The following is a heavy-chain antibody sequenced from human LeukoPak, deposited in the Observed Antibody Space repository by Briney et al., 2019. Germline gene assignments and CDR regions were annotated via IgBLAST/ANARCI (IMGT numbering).Heavy chain of an antibody. Sequence: KTSETLSLTCAVYGGSFSGYYWSWIRQPPGKGLEWIGEINHSGSTNYNPSLKSRVTISVDTSKNQFSLKLSSVTAADTAVYYCAREVLWFGELLYFDYWGQGTLVTVSS. CDR2: INHSGST. CDR3: AREVLWFGELLYFDY. J-gene: IGHJ4*02. V-gene: IGHV4-34*01. D-gene: IGHD3-10*01. CDR1: GGSFSGYY.